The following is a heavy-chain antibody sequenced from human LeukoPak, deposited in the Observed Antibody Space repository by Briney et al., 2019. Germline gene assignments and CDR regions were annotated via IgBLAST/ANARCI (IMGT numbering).Heavy chain of an antibody. CDR3: AKEDGSSWYSRSSYYFDY. D-gene: IGHD6-13*01. J-gene: IGHJ4*02. Sequence: PGGSLRLSCAASGFTFSSYAMSWVRQAPGEGLEWVSAISGSGGSTYYADSVKGRFTISRDNSKNTLYLQMNSLRAEDTAVYYCAKEDGSSWYSRSSYYFDYWGQGTLVTVSS. CDR2: ISGSGGST. CDR1: GFTFSSYA. V-gene: IGHV3-23*01.